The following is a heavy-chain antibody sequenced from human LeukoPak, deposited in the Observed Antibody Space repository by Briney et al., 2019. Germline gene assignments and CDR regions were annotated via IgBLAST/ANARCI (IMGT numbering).Heavy chain of an antibody. V-gene: IGHV4-4*07. CDR3: ARSQYDFWSGDFDSNWFDP. J-gene: IGHJ5*02. D-gene: IGHD3-3*01. CDR2: IYTSGST. CDR1: GGSISSYY. Sequence: SETLSLTCTVSGGSISSYYWSWIRQPAGKGLEWIGRIYTSGSTNYNPSLKSRVTMSVDTSKNQFSLKLSSVTAADTAVYYCARSQYDFWSGDFDSNWFDPGGQGTLVTVSS.